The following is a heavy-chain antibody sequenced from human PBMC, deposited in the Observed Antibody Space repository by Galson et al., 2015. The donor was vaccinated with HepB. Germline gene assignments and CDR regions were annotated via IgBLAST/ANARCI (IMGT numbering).Heavy chain of an antibody. V-gene: IGHV3-7*05. D-gene: IGHD3-10*01. Sequence: SLRLSCAASGFTFDAYGIHWVRQAPGKGLEWVANIKEDGSEKNYVDSVKGRFTISRNNAKNSLYLQMNSLRAEDTAVYYCARVKRGEWYSYYYYGMDVWGQGTTVTVSS. CDR2: IKEDGSEK. CDR1: GFTFDAYG. CDR3: ARVKRGEWYSYYYYGMDV. J-gene: IGHJ6*02.